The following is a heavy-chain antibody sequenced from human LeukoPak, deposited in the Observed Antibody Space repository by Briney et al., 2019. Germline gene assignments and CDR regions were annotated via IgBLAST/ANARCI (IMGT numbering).Heavy chain of an antibody. D-gene: IGHD2-21*02. Sequence: GGSLRLSCAASGFTFGSYAMSWVRQAPGKGLEWVSAISGSGVSTYYADSVKGRFTISRDNSKNTLYLQMNSLRAEDTAVYYCAKDGDLYGTLDYWGQGTLVTVSS. CDR3: AKDGDLYGTLDY. V-gene: IGHV3-23*01. CDR2: ISGSGVST. CDR1: GFTFGSYA. J-gene: IGHJ4*02.